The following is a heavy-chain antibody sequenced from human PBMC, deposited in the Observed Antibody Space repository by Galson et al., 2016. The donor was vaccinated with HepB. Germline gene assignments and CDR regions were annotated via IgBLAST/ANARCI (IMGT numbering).Heavy chain of an antibody. V-gene: IGHV1-69*06. CDR2: ITPIFGTP. CDR3: AGEAGLEGTAPPYNFDY. Sequence: SVKVSCKASGGTFSSSWVRQAPGQGLEWMGGITPIFGTPIYEPKFQARVTIISASATGTAPLGLRSRKVDDTAVYYCAGEAGLEGTAPPYNFDYWGQVTLVTVSS. D-gene: IGHD1/OR15-1a*01. J-gene: IGHJ4*02. CDR1: GGTFSS.